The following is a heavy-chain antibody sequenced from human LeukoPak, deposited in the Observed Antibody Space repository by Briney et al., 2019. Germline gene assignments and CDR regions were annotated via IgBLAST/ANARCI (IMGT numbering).Heavy chain of an antibody. CDR3: ARGTRYCSSTSCCIGRVVFDY. CDR2: INHSGST. D-gene: IGHD2-2*01. CDR1: GGSISSYY. V-gene: IGHV4-34*01. Sequence: SETLSLTCTVSGGSISSYYWSWIRQPPGKGLEWIGEINHSGSTNYNPSLKSRVTISVDTSKNQFSLKLSSVTAADTAVYYCARGTRYCSSTSCCIGRVVFDYWGQGTLVTVSS. J-gene: IGHJ4*02.